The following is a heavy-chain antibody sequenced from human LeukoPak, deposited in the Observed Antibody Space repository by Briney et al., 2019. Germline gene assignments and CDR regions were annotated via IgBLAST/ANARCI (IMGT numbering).Heavy chain of an antibody. V-gene: IGHV3-30*19. CDR1: GFTFSSYG. D-gene: IGHD3-22*01. Sequence: GGSLRLSCAASGFTFSSYGMHWVRQAPGKGLEWVAVISYDGSNKYYADSVKGRFTISRDNSKNTLYLQMNSLRAEDTAVYYCAGVMGYYDSSGYLPLDYWGQGTLVTVSS. CDR2: ISYDGSNK. CDR3: AGVMGYYDSSGYLPLDY. J-gene: IGHJ4*02.